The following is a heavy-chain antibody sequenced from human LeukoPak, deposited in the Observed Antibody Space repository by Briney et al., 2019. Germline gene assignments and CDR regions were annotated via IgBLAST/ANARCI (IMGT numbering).Heavy chain of an antibody. CDR1: DGSISSSSYY. D-gene: IGHD6-6*01. J-gene: IGHJ4*02. V-gene: IGHV4-39*07. Sequence: SETLSLTCTVSDGSISSSSYYWGWIRQPPGKGLEWIGNIYYSGSTYYNPSLKSRVTISVDTSKNQFSLKLSSVTAADTAVYYCASPGSSSSKLGSFDYWGQGTLVTVSS. CDR2: IYYSGST. CDR3: ASPGSSSSKLGSFDY.